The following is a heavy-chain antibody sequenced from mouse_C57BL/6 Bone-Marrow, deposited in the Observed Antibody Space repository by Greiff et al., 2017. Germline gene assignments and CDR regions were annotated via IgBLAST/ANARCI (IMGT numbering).Heavy chain of an antibody. D-gene: IGHD2-13*01. CDR2: IYPSDSDT. V-gene: IGHV1-74*01. CDR1: GYTFTSYW. J-gene: IGHJ3*01. Sequence: QVQLQQSGAELVKPGASVKVSCKASGYTFTSYWMHWVKQRPGQGLEWIGRIYPSDSDTNYNQKFKGKATLTVDKSSSTAYMQLSSLTSEDSAVYYCAIAVTEAYWGRGTLVTVSA. CDR3: AIAVTEAY.